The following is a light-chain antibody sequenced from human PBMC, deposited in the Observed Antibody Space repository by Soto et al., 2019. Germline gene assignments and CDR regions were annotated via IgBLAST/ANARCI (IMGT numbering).Light chain of an antibody. CDR1: QSVNSGY. Sequence: PGERATLSCRASQSVNSGYLAWYQHTPGQAPRLLIYDTSTRATGIPDRFSGSGSGTDFTLTISRLEPEDFAVFYSQQYGSSPRTFGQGTKLDIK. CDR2: DTS. V-gene: IGKV3-20*01. CDR3: QQYGSSPRT. J-gene: IGKJ1*01.